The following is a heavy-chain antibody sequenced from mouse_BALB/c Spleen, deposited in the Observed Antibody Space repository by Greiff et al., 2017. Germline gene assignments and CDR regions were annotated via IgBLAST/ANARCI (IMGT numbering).Heavy chain of an antibody. V-gene: IGHV1-69*02. Sequence: QVQLQQPGAELVRPGASVKLSCKASGYTFTSYWINWVKQRPGQGLEWIGNIYPSDSYTNYNQKFKDKATLTVDKSSSTAYMQLSSPTSEDSAVYYCTRSLYGNPFDYWGQGTTLTVSS. CDR1: GYTFTSYW. CDR3: TRSLYGNPFDY. D-gene: IGHD2-1*01. CDR2: IYPSDSYT. J-gene: IGHJ2*01.